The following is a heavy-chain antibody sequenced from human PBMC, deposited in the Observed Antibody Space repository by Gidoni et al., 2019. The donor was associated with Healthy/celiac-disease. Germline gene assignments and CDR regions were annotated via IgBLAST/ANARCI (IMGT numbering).Heavy chain of an antibody. CDR1: GFTFSSYD. CDR2: IGTAGDT. CDR3: ARGGWAYDYYYGMDV. J-gene: IGHJ6*02. D-gene: IGHD6-19*01. Sequence: EVQLVESGGGLVQPGGSLRLSCAASGFTFSSYDMHWIRQATGKGLEWVSAIGTAGDTYYPGSVKGRFTISRENAKNSLYLQMNSMRAGDTAVYYCARGGWAYDYYYGMDVWGQGTTVTVSS. V-gene: IGHV3-13*04.